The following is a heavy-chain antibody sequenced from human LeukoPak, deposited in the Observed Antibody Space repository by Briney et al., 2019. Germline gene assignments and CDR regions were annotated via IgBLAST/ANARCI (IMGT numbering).Heavy chain of an antibody. D-gene: IGHD5-12*01. J-gene: IGHJ4*02. Sequence: ASAKVSCKASGYTFTSYVMHWARQAPGQRLEWMGWINTGNGNTKYSQKFQGRVTITRATSASTAYMELSSLRSEDTAVYYCARVGYSGYDSRPVFNYWGQGTLVTVSS. CDR3: ARVGYSGYDSRPVFNY. CDR2: INTGNGNT. CDR1: GYTFTSYV. V-gene: IGHV1-3*04.